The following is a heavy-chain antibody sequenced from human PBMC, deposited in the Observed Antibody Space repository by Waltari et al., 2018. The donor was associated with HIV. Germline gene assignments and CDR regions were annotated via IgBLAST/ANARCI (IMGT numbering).Heavy chain of an antibody. V-gene: IGHV3-21*01. CDR1: GFPVVGCS. CDR2: ISSSSSYI. D-gene: IGHD3-3*01. Sequence: HVLDSGRGVGKPGGYLRRSCSASGFPVVGCSMNWVRQAPGKGVEWVSSISSSSSYIYYADSVKGRFTISRDNAKNSLYLQMNSLRAEDTAVYYCARDKAIFGVVIFWGQGTLVTVSS. J-gene: IGHJ4*02. CDR3: ARDKAIFGVVIF.